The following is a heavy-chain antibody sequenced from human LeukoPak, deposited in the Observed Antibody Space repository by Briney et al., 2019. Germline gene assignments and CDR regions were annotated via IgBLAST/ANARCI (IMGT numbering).Heavy chain of an antibody. CDR3: ARGQAGIAARPFDY. CDR1: GFTFSDYY. V-gene: IGHV3-11*01. CDR2: ISSSGSTI. Sequence: GGSLRLSCAASGFTFSDYYMSWIRQAPGKGLEWVSYISSSGSTIYYAAPVKGRFTTSRDNAKNSRYLQINSLSAENTAVYYCARGQAGIAARPFDYWGRGTLVTVSS. D-gene: IGHD6-6*01. J-gene: IGHJ4*02.